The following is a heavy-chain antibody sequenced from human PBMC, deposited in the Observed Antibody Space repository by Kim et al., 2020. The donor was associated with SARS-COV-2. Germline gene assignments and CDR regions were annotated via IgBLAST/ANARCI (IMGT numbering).Heavy chain of an antibody. Sequence: SVKVSCKASGGTFSSYAISWVRQAPGQGLEWMGRIIPILGIANYAQKFQGRVTITADKSTSTAYMELSSLRSEDTAVYYCARDLWCSSTSCYANYYYYMDVWGKGTTVTVSS. J-gene: IGHJ6*03. D-gene: IGHD2-2*01. CDR3: ARDLWCSSTSCYANYYYYMDV. CDR1: GGTFSSYA. V-gene: IGHV1-69*04. CDR2: IIPILGIA.